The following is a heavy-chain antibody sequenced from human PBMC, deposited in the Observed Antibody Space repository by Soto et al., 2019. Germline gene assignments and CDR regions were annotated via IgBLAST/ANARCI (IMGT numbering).Heavy chain of an antibody. D-gene: IGHD3-3*01. CDR3: ARGMLNYDFWRGYLSNWFDP. J-gene: IGHJ5*02. CDR2: IYHSGST. CDR1: GGSISSSNW. Sequence: SETLSLTCAVSGGSISSSNWWSWVRQPPGKGLEWIGGIYHSGSTNYNPSLKSRVTISVDKSKNQFSLKLSSVTAADTAVYYCARGMLNYDFWRGYLSNWFDPWGQGTLVTVSS. V-gene: IGHV4-4*02.